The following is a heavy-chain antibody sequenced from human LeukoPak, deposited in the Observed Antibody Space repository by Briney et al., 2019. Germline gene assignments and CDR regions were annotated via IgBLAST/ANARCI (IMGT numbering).Heavy chain of an antibody. D-gene: IGHD6-13*01. CDR2: IYPGDSDT. CDR3: ARQTTSSWYLNRAYMDV. CDR1: GYNFTSYW. V-gene: IGHV5-51*01. Sequence: GESLKISCKASGYNFTSYWIDWVRQMPGKGLKWMGIIYPGDSDTRYSPSFQGQVTISADKSISTAYLQWGSLKASDTAMYYCARQTTSSWYLNRAYMDVWGKGTTVTVSS. J-gene: IGHJ6*03.